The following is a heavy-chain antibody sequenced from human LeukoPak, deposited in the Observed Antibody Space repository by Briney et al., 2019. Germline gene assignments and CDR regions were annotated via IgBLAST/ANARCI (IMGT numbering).Heavy chain of an antibody. CDR3: ARGQWELRLVHDAFDI. CDR1: GDSISSYY. V-gene: IGHV4-59*01. D-gene: IGHD1-26*01. Sequence: SETLSLTCTVSGDSISSYYCSWGRQPPGKGLEWVGYIYYSGSTNYNPSLKSRVTISVDTCKNKFSLKLSSVTAADTAVYYCARGQWELRLVHDAFDIWGQGTMVTVSP. CDR2: IYYSGST. J-gene: IGHJ3*02.